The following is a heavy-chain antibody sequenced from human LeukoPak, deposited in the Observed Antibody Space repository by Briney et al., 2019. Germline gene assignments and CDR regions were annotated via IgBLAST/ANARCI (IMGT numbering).Heavy chain of an antibody. V-gene: IGHV4-59*01. CDR2: IYYSGST. J-gene: IGHJ4*02. Sequence: PSETLSLTCTVSGGSISSYYWSWIRQPPGKGLEWIGYIYYSGSTNYNPSLKSRVTISVDMSKNQFSLKLSSVTAADTAVYYCARDSGLAVVGTFDYWGQGTLVTVSS. CDR3: ARDSGLAVVGTFDY. CDR1: GGSISSYY. D-gene: IGHD3-22*01.